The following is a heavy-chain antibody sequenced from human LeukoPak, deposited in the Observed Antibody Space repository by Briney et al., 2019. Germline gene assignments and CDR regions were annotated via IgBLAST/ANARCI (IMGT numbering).Heavy chain of an antibody. J-gene: IGHJ4*02. D-gene: IGHD3-22*01. V-gene: IGHV4-38-2*02. Sequence: SETLSLTCTVSGYSISSGNYWDWIRQPPGKGLEWIGRLYTSGSTNYNPSLKSRVSMSVDTSKKQFSLRLSSVTAADTAIYYCASDYFDRTGYYGFIYWGQESLVTISS. CDR3: ASDYFDRTGYYGFIY. CDR1: GYSISSGNY. CDR2: LYTSGST.